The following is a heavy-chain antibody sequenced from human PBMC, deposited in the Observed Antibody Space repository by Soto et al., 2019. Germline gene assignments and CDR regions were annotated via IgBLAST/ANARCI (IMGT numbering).Heavy chain of an antibody. CDR3: ARDTAMAMGRAFDI. CDR2: IKQDGSEK. V-gene: IGHV3-7*01. Sequence: GGSLRLSCAASGFTFSSYWMSWVRQAPGKGLEWVANIKQDGSEKYYVDSVKGRFTISRDNAKNSLYLQMNSLRAEDTAVYYCARDTAMAMGRAFDIWGQGTMVTVSS. J-gene: IGHJ3*02. D-gene: IGHD5-18*01. CDR1: GFTFSSYW.